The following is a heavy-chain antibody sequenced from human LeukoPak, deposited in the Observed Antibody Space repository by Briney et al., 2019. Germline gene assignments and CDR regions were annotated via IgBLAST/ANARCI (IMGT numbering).Heavy chain of an antibody. D-gene: IGHD3-3*01. V-gene: IGHV3-30-3*01. CDR1: GFTFSSYA. Sequence: PGGSLRLSCAASGFTFSSYAMHWVRQAPGKGLEWVAVISYDGSNKYYADSVKGRFTISRDNSKNTLYLQMNSLRAEDTAVYYCARDLDYDLPYYYYMDVWGKGTTVTVSS. J-gene: IGHJ6*03. CDR2: ISYDGSNK. CDR3: ARDLDYDLPYYYYMDV.